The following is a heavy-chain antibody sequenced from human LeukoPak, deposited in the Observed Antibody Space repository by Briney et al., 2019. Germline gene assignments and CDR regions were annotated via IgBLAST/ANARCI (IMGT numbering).Heavy chain of an antibody. V-gene: IGHV1-2*02. Sequence: SVKVSCKASGYTFTGYYMHWVRQAPGQGREWMGWINPNSGGTNYAQKFQGRVTMTRDTSISTAYMELSRLRSDDTAVYYCEIEVVVIATDAFDIWGQGKMVTVSS. CDR3: EIEVVVIATDAFDI. CDR1: GYTFTGYY. D-gene: IGHD2-21*01. CDR2: INPNSGGT. J-gene: IGHJ3*02.